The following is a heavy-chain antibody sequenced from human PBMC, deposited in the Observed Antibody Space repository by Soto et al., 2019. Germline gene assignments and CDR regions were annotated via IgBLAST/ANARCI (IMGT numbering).Heavy chain of an antibody. J-gene: IGHJ6*02. CDR1: KFTFRNAW. CDR2: IKSKTDGGTI. V-gene: IGHV3-15*05. CDR3: TTAGSSWYYYYGVDV. D-gene: IGHD6-6*01. Sequence: ELQLAESGGGLVKPGGSLRLSCAASKFTFRNAWMSWVRQAPGKGLEWVGRIKSKTDGGTIDYAAPVKGRFSISRDDSKNTLYLQMNSLKTEDTAVYYCTTAGSSWYYYYGVDVWGQGTTVPVSS.